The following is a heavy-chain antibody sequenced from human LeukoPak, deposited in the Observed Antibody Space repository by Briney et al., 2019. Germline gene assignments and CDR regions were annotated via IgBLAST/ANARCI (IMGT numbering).Heavy chain of an antibody. CDR2: IYSGGST. D-gene: IGHD6-19*01. CDR3: ARDRSGFRGYYYYGMDV. J-gene: IGHJ6*02. V-gene: IGHV3-53*01. CDR1: GFTVSSNY. Sequence: GGSLGLSCAASGFTVSSNYMSWVRQAPGKGLEWVSVIYSGGSTYYADSVKGRFTISRDNSKNTLYLQMNSLRAEDTAVYYCARDRSGFRGYYYYGMDVWGQGTTVTVSS.